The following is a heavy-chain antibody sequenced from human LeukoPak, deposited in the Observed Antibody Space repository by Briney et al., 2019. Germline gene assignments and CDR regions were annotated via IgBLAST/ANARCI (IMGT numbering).Heavy chain of an antibody. Sequence: GGSLRLSCAASGFSFSSYWMHWLRQAPGKGLVWVLRINSDGSGTSHADSVKGRFTISRDNAKNSLYLQMNSLRAEDTAVYYCARHPPDCSSTSCHIDYWGQGTLVTVSS. CDR3: ARHPPDCSSTSCHIDY. V-gene: IGHV3-74*01. J-gene: IGHJ4*02. D-gene: IGHD2-2*01. CDR1: GFSFSSYW. CDR2: INSDGSGT.